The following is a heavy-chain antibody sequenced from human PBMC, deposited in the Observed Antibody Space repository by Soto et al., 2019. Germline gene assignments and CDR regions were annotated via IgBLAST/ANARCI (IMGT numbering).Heavy chain of an antibody. V-gene: IGHV4-61*01. CDR3: VSLPPRIVVCLLPIPT. D-gene: IGHD2-21*01. Sequence: SETLSLTCTVSGGSVSSGSHYWSWIRQSPGKGLEWIGYIYYSGSTSYNPSLKSRVTMSVDTSKNQFSLKLSSVTAADTAVYYCVSLPPRIVVCLLPIPTWGEGILVTVSS. CDR2: IYYSGST. J-gene: IGHJ5*02. CDR1: GGSVSSGSHY.